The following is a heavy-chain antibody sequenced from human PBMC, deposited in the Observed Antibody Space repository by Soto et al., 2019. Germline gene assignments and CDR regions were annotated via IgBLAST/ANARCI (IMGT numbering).Heavy chain of an antibody. CDR3: ARDPPKRITMVRGVIMPFDY. CDR2: ISAYNGNT. Sequence: GASVKVSCKASGYTFTSYGISLVRQAPGQGLEWMGWISAYNGNTNYAQKLQGRVTMTTDTSTSTAYMELRSLRSDDTAVYYCARDPPKRITMVRGVIMPFDYWGQGTLVTVSS. D-gene: IGHD3-10*01. V-gene: IGHV1-18*01. CDR1: GYTFTSYG. J-gene: IGHJ4*02.